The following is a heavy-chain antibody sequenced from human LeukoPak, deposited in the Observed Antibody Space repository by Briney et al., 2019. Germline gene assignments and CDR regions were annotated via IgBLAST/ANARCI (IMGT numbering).Heavy chain of an antibody. D-gene: IGHD5-18*01. V-gene: IGHV1-8*01. CDR2: MNPNSGNT. CDR1: GYTFTSYD. Sequence: ASVKVSCKASGYTFTSYDINWVQQATGQGLEWMGWMNPNSGNTGYAQKFQGRVTMTRNTSISTAYMELSSLRSEDTAVYYCARGLLEDTAMAPDYYGMDVWAKGTTVTVPS. CDR3: ARGLLEDTAMAPDYYGMDV. J-gene: IGHJ6*04.